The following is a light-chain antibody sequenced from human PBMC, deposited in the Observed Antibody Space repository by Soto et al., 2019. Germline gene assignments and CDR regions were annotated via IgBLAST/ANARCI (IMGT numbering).Light chain of an antibody. CDR2: DAS. V-gene: IGKV3-11*01. Sequence: EVVLTQSPAILSLSPGERATLSCRASQSVKSSLAWYQQKPGQPPRLLIYDASHRATGIPARFSGGGSGTDFTLPISSLEPGDVAVYCCQQRSNWPPVTFGGGTKVQI. CDR3: QQRSNWPPVT. J-gene: IGKJ4*01. CDR1: QSVKSS.